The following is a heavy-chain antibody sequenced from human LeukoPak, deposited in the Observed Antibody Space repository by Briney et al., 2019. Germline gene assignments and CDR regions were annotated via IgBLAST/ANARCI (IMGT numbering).Heavy chain of an antibody. V-gene: IGHV4-4*02. Sequence: SETLSLTCAVSGGSISSSNWWSWVRQSPGKGLEWIGEIYHSGSTNYNPSLKSRATVSVDKPKNQFSLKLSSVTAADTAMYYCATRYSSGWFDQWGQGTLITVSS. CDR2: IYHSGST. CDR3: ATRYSSGWFDQ. J-gene: IGHJ5*02. CDR1: GGSISSSNW. D-gene: IGHD6-19*01.